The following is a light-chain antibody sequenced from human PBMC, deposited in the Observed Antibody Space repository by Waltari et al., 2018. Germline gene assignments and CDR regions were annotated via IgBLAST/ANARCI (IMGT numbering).Light chain of an antibody. Sequence: EIVLTQSPATLSLSPGERATLSCRASQSVSSDLAWYQQQPGQGPRLLIYDASNRATGLPSRFSGSGSETDFTLTISSLEPEDVAVYYCQQRSSWPWTFGQGTKVDVK. V-gene: IGKV3-11*01. CDR1: QSVSSD. CDR3: QQRSSWPWT. CDR2: DAS. J-gene: IGKJ1*01.